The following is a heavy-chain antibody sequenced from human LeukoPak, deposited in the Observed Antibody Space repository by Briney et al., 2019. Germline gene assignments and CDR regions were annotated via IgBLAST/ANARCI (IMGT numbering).Heavy chain of an antibody. CDR2: TYYRSKCYN. V-gene: IGHV6-1*01. CDR3: AREHSGYDLVLYYYYGMDV. CDR1: GDSVSSNSAA. Sequence: SQTLSLTCAISGDSVSSNSAAWNWNRQSPSRGLEWLGRTYYRSKCYNHNAVGVKSRITINPKRSKYQFSMKLNSVTPEDTAVYYCAREHSGYDLVLYYYYGMDVWGQGTTVTVSS. D-gene: IGHD5-12*01. J-gene: IGHJ6*02.